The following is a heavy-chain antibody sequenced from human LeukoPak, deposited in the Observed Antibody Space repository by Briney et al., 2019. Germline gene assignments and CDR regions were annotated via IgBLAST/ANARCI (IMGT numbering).Heavy chain of an antibody. Sequence: GGSLRLSCAASGFTFSSYAMSWVRQAPGKGLEWVSAISGSGGSTYYADSVKGRFTISRDNSKNTLYLQMSSLRAEDTAVYYCAKEGNYVWGSYRPSFDYWGQGTLVTVSS. J-gene: IGHJ4*02. V-gene: IGHV3-23*01. CDR2: ISGSGGST. CDR1: GFTFSSYA. D-gene: IGHD3-16*02. CDR3: AKEGNYVWGSYRPSFDY.